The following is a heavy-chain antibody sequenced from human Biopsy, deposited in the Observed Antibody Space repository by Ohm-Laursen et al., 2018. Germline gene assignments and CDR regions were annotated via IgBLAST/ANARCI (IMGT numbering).Heavy chain of an antibody. V-gene: IGHV4-61*01. Sequence: TLSLTCSVSGGSVRSSNYYWNWIRQTPGKGLEWIGFIYNTERTNYNPSLKSRVTISLDTSKNQFSLELSSVIPSDTAVYYCAIDRVPRRGVMPVYYYGMDVWGQGSTVTVSS. CDR1: GGSVRSSNYY. CDR2: IYNTERT. J-gene: IGHJ6*02. CDR3: AIDRVPRRGVMPVYYYGMDV. D-gene: IGHD2-21*01.